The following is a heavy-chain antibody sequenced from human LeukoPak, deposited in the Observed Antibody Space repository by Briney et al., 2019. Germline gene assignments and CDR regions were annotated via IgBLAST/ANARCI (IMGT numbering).Heavy chain of an antibody. CDR3: TRESFGTDY. J-gene: IGHJ4*02. CDR2: IKQDGSEK. D-gene: IGHD3-16*01. V-gene: IGHV3-7*01. Sequence: GGSLRLSCAASRFTFSSYWMSWVRQAPGKGLEWVANIKQDGSEKYYVDSVKGRFTISRDNAKNSLYLQMNSLRVEDTAVYYCTRESFGTDYWGQGTLVTVSS. CDR1: RFTFSSYW.